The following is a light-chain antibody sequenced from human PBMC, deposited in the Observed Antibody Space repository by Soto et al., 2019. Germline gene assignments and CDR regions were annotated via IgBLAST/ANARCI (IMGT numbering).Light chain of an antibody. Sequence: EIVLTQSPGTLSLSPGERATLSCRASQSVSDSYLAWYQQKPGQAPRLLIYASSRATGIPDRFSGSGSGTDFTLKISRLEPDDFAVDYCQHYGTSALFGPGTKVDIK. J-gene: IGKJ3*01. CDR1: QSVSDSY. V-gene: IGKV3-20*01. CDR3: QHYGTSAL. CDR2: AS.